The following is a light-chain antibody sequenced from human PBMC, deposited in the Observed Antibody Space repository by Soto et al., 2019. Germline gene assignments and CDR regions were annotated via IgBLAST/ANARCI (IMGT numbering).Light chain of an antibody. CDR1: SADVGTYNF. V-gene: IGLV2-14*03. CDR3: GSYRGSTTVYV. Sequence: QAALPQPASVSGSPGQSITISCTGTSADVGTYNFVAWYQQHPGKAPKLIIYDVSSRPSGVSNRFSGSKSGNTASLTISGLQADDEADYYCGSYRGSTTVYVFGSGTKVTVL. CDR2: DVS. J-gene: IGLJ1*01.